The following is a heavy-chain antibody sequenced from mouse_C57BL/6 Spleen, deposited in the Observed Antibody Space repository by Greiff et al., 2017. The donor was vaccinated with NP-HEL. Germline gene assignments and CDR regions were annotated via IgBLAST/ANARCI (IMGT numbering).Heavy chain of an antibody. J-gene: IGHJ2*01. CDR3: ASHYYGSSYDYFDY. CDR1: GYSFTDYN. CDR2: INPNYGTT. D-gene: IGHD1-1*01. V-gene: IGHV1-39*01. Sequence: VQLQQSGPELVKPGASVKISCKASGYSFTDYNMNWVKQSNGKSLEWIGVINPNYGTTDYNQKFKGKATLTVDQSSSTAYMQLNSLTSEDSAVYYCASHYYGSSYDYFDYWGQGTTLTVSS.